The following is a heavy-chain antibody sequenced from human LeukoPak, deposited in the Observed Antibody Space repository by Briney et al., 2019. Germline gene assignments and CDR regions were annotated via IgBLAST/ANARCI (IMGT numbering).Heavy chain of an antibody. CDR1: GYTFTDYY. Sequence: GASVKVSCKASGYTFTDYYMHWVRQAPGQGLEWMGWINPNSGGTNYAQKFQGWVTMTRDTSISTAYMELSRLRSDDTAVYYCARERIVATIPPGMDVWGKGTTVTVSS. V-gene: IGHV1-2*04. CDR3: ARERIVATIPPGMDV. CDR2: INPNSGGT. J-gene: IGHJ6*04. D-gene: IGHD5-12*01.